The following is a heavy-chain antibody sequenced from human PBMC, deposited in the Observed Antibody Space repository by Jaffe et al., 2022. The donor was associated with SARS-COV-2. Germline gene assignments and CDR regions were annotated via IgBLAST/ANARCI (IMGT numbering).Heavy chain of an antibody. J-gene: IGHJ3*02. CDR1: GGSFSGYY. D-gene: IGHD3-22*01. CDR3: ARGQGPYTENYYDSRGAFDI. CDR2: INHSGST. V-gene: IGHV4-34*01. Sequence: QVQLQQWGAGLLKPSETLSLTCAVYGGSFSGYYWSWIRQPPGKGLEWIGEINHSGSTNYNPSLKSRVTISVDTSKNQFSLKLSSVTAADTAVYYCARGQGPYTENYYDSRGAFDIWGQGTMVTVSS.